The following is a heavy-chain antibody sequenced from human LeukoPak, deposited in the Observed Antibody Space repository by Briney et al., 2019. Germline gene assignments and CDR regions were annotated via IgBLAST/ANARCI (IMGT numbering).Heavy chain of an antibody. CDR3: ARGVRYQLLYRYYYYGMDV. J-gene: IGHJ6*02. V-gene: IGHV4-34*01. D-gene: IGHD2-2*02. Sequence: SETLSLTCAVYGGSFSGYYWSWIRHPPGKGLEWIGEINHSGSTNYNPSLKSRVTISVDTSKNQFSLKLSSVTAADTAVYYCARGVRYQLLYRYYYYGMDVWGQGTTVTVSS. CDR2: INHSGST. CDR1: GGSFSGYY.